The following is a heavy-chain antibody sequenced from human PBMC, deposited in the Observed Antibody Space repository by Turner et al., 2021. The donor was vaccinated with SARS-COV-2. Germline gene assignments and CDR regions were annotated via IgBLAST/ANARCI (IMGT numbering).Heavy chain of an antibody. J-gene: IGHJ4*02. Sequence: QVQLVQSGAEVKTPGASVKVSCKASGYTFTGYYMHWVREAPGQGLEWMGWINPNSGGTNYAQKFQGRVSMTRDTSISTAYMELTRLRSDDTAVYYCARLPFEMQQYPFDYWGQGTRVTVSS. CDR3: ARLPFEMQQYPFDY. V-gene: IGHV1-2*02. CDR1: GYTFTGYY. CDR2: INPNSGGT. D-gene: IGHD6-13*01.